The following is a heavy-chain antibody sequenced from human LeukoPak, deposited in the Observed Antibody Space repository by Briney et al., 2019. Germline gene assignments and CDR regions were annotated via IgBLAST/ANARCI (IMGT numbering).Heavy chain of an antibody. CDR3: ARFDGYLGYYYFDY. CDR2: ISAYNGNT. V-gene: IGHV1-18*01. D-gene: IGHD5-24*01. CDR1: GYTFTSYA. Sequence: ASVKVSCKASGYTFTSYAMNWVRQAPGQGLEWMGWISAYNGNTNYAQKLQGRVTMTTDTSTSTAYMELRSLRSDDTAVYYCARFDGYLGYYYFDYWGQGTLVTVSS. J-gene: IGHJ4*02.